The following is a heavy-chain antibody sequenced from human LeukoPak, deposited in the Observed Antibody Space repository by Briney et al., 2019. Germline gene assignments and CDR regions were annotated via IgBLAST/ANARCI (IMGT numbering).Heavy chain of an antibody. D-gene: IGHD6-19*01. CDR1: GFTVSSNY. Sequence: GGSLRLSCAASGFTVSSNYMSWVRQAPGKGLEWVSVIYSGGSTYYADSVKGRFTISRDNSKNALYLQMNSLRAEDTAVYYCARSGTFTDSSGWYDPYYYYGMDVWGQGTTVTVSS. V-gene: IGHV3-53*01. CDR3: ARSGTFTDSSGWYDPYYYYGMDV. J-gene: IGHJ6*02. CDR2: IYSGGST.